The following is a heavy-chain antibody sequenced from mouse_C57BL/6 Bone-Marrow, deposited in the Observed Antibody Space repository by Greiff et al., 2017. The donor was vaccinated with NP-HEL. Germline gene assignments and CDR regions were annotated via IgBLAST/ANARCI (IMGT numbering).Heavy chain of an antibody. J-gene: IGHJ4*01. Sequence: EVQVVESGGGLVKPGGSLKLSCAASGFTFSSYAMSWVRQTPEKRLEWVATISDGGSYTYYPDNVKGRVTISRDNAKNNLYLQMSHLKSEDTAMYYCARGYYGAMDYWGQGTSVTVSS. CDR3: ARGYYGAMDY. CDR1: GFTFSSYA. D-gene: IGHD1-1*01. CDR2: ISDGGSYT. V-gene: IGHV5-4*01.